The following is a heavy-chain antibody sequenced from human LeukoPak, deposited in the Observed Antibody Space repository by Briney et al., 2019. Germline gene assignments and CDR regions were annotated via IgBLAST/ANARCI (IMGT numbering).Heavy chain of an antibody. J-gene: IGHJ6*02. CDR2: ISSSSNTI. CDR3: ARYSSSFEGYYYAMDV. Sequence: GSLRLSCAASGFTFSTYSMNWVRQTPAKGLEWVSYISSSSNTIYYADSVRGRFTISRDTAKNSLYLQMNSLRDEDTAVYYCARYSSSFEGYYYAMDVWGQGTTVTVSS. CDR1: GFTFSTYS. V-gene: IGHV3-48*02. D-gene: IGHD6-13*01.